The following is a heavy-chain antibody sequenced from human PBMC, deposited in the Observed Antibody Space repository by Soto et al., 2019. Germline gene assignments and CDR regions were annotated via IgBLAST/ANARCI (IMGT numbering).Heavy chain of an antibody. CDR3: ARDLVGATTEYFLH. D-gene: IGHD1-26*01. J-gene: IGHJ1*01. CDR1: GFTFSSYS. Sequence: GGSLRLSCAASGFTFSSYSMNWVRQAPGKGLEWVSCISSSSSTIYYADAVQGRFTISRDNAKNSLYLQMNSLRAEDTAVYYCARDLVGATTEYFLHWGQGTLVTVSS. CDR2: ISSSSSTI. V-gene: IGHV3-48*01.